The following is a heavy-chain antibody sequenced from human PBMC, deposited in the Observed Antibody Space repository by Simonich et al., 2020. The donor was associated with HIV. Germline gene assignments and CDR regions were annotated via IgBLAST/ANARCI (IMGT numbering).Heavy chain of an antibody. Sequence: QVQLVQSGSELKMPGASVKVSCKASGYTFTTYTMNWVRPAPGQGLEWMGLIHTNTGNPTYAQGITGRFVFSLDTAVSTSYLQISSLKAEDTAVYYCARDGRYYGMDGWGQGTTVTVSS. CDR3: ARDGRYYGMDG. J-gene: IGHJ6*02. CDR2: IHTNTGNP. V-gene: IGHV7-4-1*02. CDR1: GYTFTTYT.